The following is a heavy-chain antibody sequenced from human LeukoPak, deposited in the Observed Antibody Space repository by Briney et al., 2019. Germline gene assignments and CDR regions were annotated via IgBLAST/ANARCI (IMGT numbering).Heavy chain of an antibody. D-gene: IGHD3-9*01. V-gene: IGHV1-18*01. CDR1: GYTFTSYG. CDR2: ISAYNGNT. CDR3: ARVSLDILTGYYDNWFDP. J-gene: IGHJ5*02. Sequence: GASVKVSFKASGYTFTSYGISWVRQAPGQGLEWMGWISAYNGNTHYAQKLQGRVTMTTDTSTSTAYMELRSLRSDDTAVYYCARVSLDILTGYYDNWFDPWGQGTLVTVSP.